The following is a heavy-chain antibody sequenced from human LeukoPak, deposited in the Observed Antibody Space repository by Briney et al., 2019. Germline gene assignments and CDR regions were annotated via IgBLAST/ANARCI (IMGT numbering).Heavy chain of an antibody. CDR1: GFTFSSYS. V-gene: IGHV3-21*01. CDR2: INIRSDYI. Sequence: GGSLRLSCAASGFTFSSYSMNWVRQAPGKGLEWVSSINIRSDYIYYADSVKGRFTISRDNAKNSLYLQMNSLRVEDTGVYYCAGSIGSWYDPWGLGTMVTVSS. CDR3: AGSIGSWYDP. D-gene: IGHD2-15*01. J-gene: IGHJ5*02.